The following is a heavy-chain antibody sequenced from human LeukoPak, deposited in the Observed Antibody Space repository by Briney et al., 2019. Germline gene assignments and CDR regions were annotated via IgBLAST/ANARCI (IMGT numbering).Heavy chain of an antibody. CDR1: GFTFTTYS. V-gene: IGHV3-23*01. Sequence: GGSLRLSCPASGFTFTTYSMSWVRQAPGKGLEWVSGSGSGGTTYYADSVKGRFTISRDNSKNTLYLQMNSLRAEDTAVYYCAIFGIGSCFDYWGQGTLVTVSS. D-gene: IGHD1-26*01. CDR3: AIFGIGSCFDY. CDR2: SGSGGTT. J-gene: IGHJ4*02.